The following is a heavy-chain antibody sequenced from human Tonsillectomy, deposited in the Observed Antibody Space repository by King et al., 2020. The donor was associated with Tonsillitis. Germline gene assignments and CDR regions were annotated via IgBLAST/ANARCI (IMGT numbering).Heavy chain of an antibody. Sequence: QLQESGPGLVKPSETLSLTCTVSGGSISSCYWSWIRQPPGKGLEWIGYIYYSGSTNYNPSLKSRVTISVDTSKNQFSLKLSSVTAADTAVYYCARHAPIPGIAGAGTPGYFGHWGPGTLGTVSS. CDR2: IYYSGST. V-gene: IGHV4-59*08. D-gene: IGHD6-13*01. CDR3: ARHAPIPGIAGAGTPGYFGH. J-gene: IGHJ4*02. CDR1: GGSISSCY.